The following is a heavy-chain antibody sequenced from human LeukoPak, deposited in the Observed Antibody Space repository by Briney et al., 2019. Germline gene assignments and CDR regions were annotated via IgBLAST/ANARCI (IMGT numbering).Heavy chain of an antibody. Sequence: GASVTVSCKASGYTFTSHGISWVRQAPGQGLEWMGWISAYNGNKNYAQKLQGRVTMTTDTSTGTAYMELRSLRSDDTAVYYCAREEKWELLLTGPLYYYYYGMDVWGQGTTVTVSS. V-gene: IGHV1-18*01. CDR3: AREEKWELLLTGPLYYYYYGMDV. CDR1: GYTFTSHG. D-gene: IGHD1-26*01. J-gene: IGHJ6*02. CDR2: ISAYNGNK.